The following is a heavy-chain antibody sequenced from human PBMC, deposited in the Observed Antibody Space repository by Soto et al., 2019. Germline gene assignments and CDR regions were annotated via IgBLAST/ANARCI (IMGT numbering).Heavy chain of an antibody. V-gene: IGHV4-31*03. CDR2: IYYSGST. J-gene: IGHJ4*02. CDR3: ARDYYDSSGLAGFDY. CDR1: GGSISSGGYY. D-gene: IGHD3-22*01. Sequence: SETLSLTCTVSGGSISSGGYYWSWIRQHPGKGLEWIGYIYYSGSTYYNPSLKSRVTISVDTSKNQFSLKLSSVTAADTAVYYCARDYYDSSGLAGFDYWGQGTLVTVSS.